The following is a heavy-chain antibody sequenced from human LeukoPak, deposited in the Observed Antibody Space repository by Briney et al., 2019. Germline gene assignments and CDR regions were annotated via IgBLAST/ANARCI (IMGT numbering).Heavy chain of an antibody. Sequence: SETLSLTCTVSGGSTSSYYWSWIRQPPGKGLEWIGYIYYSGSTNYNPSLKSRVTISVDTSKNQFSLKLSSVTAADTAVYYCARHQTLAGYYYYGMDVWGQGTTVTVSS. CDR2: IYYSGST. J-gene: IGHJ6*02. CDR1: GGSTSSYY. CDR3: ARHQTLAGYYYYGMDV. V-gene: IGHV4-59*08. D-gene: IGHD6-6*01.